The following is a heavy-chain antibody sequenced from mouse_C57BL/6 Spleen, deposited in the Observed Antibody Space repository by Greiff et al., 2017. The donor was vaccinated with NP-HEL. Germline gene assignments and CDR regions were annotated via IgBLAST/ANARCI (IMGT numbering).Heavy chain of an antibody. CDR2: INPNYGTT. V-gene: IGHV1-39*01. CDR1: GYSFTDYN. J-gene: IGHJ4*01. CDR3: ARGGLLRLDYYAMDY. D-gene: IGHD1-2*01. Sequence: VQLKESGPELVKPGASVKISCKASGYSFTDYNMNWVKQSNGKSLEWIGVINPNYGTTSYNQKFKGKATLTVDQSSSTAYMQLNSLTSEDSAVYYCARGGLLRLDYYAMDYWGQGTSVTVSS.